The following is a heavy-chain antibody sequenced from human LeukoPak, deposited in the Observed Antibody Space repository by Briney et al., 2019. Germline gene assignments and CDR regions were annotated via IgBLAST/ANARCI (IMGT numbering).Heavy chain of an antibody. Sequence: PGRSLRLSCAASGFTFDDYAMHWVRQAPGKGLEWVSGISWNSGSIGYADSVNGRFTISIDNAKHSLDLQMNSVRAEDTALYYCAKETSIAVAGTALAYWGPGTLVTASS. CDR1: GFTFDDYA. CDR2: ISWNSGSI. J-gene: IGHJ4*01. D-gene: IGHD6-19*01. CDR3: AKETSIAVAGTALAY. V-gene: IGHV3-9*01.